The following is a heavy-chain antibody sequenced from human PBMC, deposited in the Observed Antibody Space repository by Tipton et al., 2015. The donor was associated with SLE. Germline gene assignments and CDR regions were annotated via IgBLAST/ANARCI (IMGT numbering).Heavy chain of an antibody. D-gene: IGHD6-6*01. CDR3: TRRPGPSSFDP. V-gene: IGHV4-4*08. CDR1: GGSISSHY. J-gene: IGHJ5*02. Sequence: TLSLTCTVSGGSISSHYWCWIRQPPGKGLEWIGYIYTGGSTNYSPSLKSRVTISVDTSNNQFSLKVSSVTAADTAVYYCTRRPGPSSFDPWGQGTLVTVSS. CDR2: IYTGGST.